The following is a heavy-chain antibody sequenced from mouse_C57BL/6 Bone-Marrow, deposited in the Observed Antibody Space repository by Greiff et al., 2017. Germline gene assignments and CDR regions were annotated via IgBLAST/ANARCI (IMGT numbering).Heavy chain of an antibody. D-gene: IGHD4-1*01. CDR3: ARSKNWDSWFAY. V-gene: IGHV1-54*01. J-gene: IGHJ3*01. CDR1: GYAFTNYL. Sequence: QVQLQQPGAELVRPGTSVKVSCKASGYAFTNYLIEWVKQRPGKGLEWIGVINPGSGGTNYNEKFKGKATLTADKSSSTAYMQLSSLTSEDSAVYFCARSKNWDSWFAYWGQGTLVTVSA. CDR2: INPGSGGT.